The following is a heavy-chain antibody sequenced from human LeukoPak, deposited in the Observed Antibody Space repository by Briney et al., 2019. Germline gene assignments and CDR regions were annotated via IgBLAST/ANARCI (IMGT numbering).Heavy chain of an antibody. V-gene: IGHV3-48*03. CDR2: ISSSGSTI. CDR1: GFTFSSYE. CDR3: ARLATTVTHFDY. Sequence: GGSLRLSYAASGFTFSSYEMNWVRQAPGKGREWVSYISSSGSTIYYADSVKVRFTSSRDNAKNSLYLQMNSLRAEATAVYYCARLATTVTHFDYWGQGTLVTVSS. J-gene: IGHJ4*02. D-gene: IGHD4-17*01.